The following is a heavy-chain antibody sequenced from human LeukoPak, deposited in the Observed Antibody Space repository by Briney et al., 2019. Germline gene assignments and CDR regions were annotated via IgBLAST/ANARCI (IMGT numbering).Heavy chain of an antibody. J-gene: IGHJ5*02. V-gene: IGHV1-2*02. CDR3: ARDTTRDNWFDP. CDR1: GYTFTGYY. D-gene: IGHD1-26*01. Sequence: GASVKVSCKASGYTFTGYYMHWVRQAPGQGLEWMGWINPDSGGTNYAQKFQGRVTMTRDTSISTAYMGLSGLRSDDTAVYYCARDTTRDNWFDPWGQGTLVTVSS. CDR2: INPDSGGT.